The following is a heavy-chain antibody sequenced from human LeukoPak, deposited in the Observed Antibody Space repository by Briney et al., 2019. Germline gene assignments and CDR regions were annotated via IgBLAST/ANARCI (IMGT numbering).Heavy chain of an antibody. V-gene: IGHV3-7*01. CDR2: VKQDGSEK. J-gene: IGHJ4*02. D-gene: IGHD5-18*01. Sequence: GGSLRLSCAASGFTFSSYWMSWVRQAPGKGLEWVANVKQDGSEKYYVDSVKGRLTISRDNAKNSLYLQMNSLRAEDTAVYYCARDKVFFSRGYSYGFWGQGTLVTVSS. CDR1: GFTFSSYW. CDR3: ARDKVFFSRGYSYGF.